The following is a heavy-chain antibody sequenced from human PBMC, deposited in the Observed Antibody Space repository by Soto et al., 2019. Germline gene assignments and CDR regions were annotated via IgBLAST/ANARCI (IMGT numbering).Heavy chain of an antibody. V-gene: IGHV5-51*01. D-gene: IGHD3-16*01. CDR1: GYSFTTYW. CDR3: ARQELGVGPVY. J-gene: IGHJ4*02. CDR2: IYPGDSDI. Sequence: HGESLKISCKGSGYSFTTYWIGWVRQMPGKGLEWMGIIYPGDSDIRYSPSFQGQVTISADKSITTAYLQWSSLKASDTAMYYCARQELGVGPVYWGQGTVVTVSS.